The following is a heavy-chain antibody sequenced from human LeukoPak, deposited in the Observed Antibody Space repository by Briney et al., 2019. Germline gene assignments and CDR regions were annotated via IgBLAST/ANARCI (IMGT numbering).Heavy chain of an antibody. V-gene: IGHV3-30*04. J-gene: IGHJ4*02. D-gene: IGHD6-13*01. CDR2: ISYDGSNK. Sequence: PGGSLRLSCAASGFTFSSYAMHWVRQAPGKGLEWVAVISYDGSNKYYADSVKGRFTISRDNSKNTLYLQMNSLRAEDTAVYYCAKATPYSSSWYGDDWGQGTLVTVSS. CDR3: AKATPYSSSWYGDD. CDR1: GFTFSSYA.